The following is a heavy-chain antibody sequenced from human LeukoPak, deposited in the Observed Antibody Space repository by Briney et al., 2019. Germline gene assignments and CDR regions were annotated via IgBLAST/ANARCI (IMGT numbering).Heavy chain of an antibody. CDR2: ISYDGSNK. CDR1: GFTFSSYA. J-gene: IGHJ6*03. V-gene: IGHV3-30*01. D-gene: IGHD6-6*01. CDR3: ASSIAARNNYYYYYYMDV. Sequence: QSGGSLRLSCAASGFTFSSYAMHWVRQAPGKGLEWVAVISYDGSNKYYADSVKGRFTISRDNSKNTLYLQMNSLRSEDTAVYYCASSIAARNNYYYYYYMDVWGKGTTVTVSS.